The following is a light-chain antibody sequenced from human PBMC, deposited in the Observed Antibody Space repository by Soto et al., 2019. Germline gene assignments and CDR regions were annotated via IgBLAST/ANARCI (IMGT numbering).Light chain of an antibody. CDR1: QTINNY. J-gene: IGKJ1*01. CDR3: QQSYAPPGT. CDR2: AAS. Sequence: DIQMTQSASSLSATVGDRVTITCRASQTINNYLKWYQQRPGEAPKLLIYAASSLQGGAPSRFSGSGSGTAFTLTISGLQPEDLATYVCQQSYAPPGTFGQGTKL. V-gene: IGKV1-39*01.